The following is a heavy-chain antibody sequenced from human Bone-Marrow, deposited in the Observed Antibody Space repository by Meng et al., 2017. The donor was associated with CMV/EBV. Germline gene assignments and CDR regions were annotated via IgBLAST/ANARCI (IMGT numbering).Heavy chain of an antibody. J-gene: IGHJ6*02. D-gene: IGHD3-9*01. CDR2: ILYDGSNK. CDR3: ARAGGGYDILTGYYYYYYGMDV. CDR1: RFTFSTYA. V-gene: IGHV3-30-3*01. Sequence: GGSLRLSCAASRFTFSTYAMHWVRQAPGKGLEWVALILYDGSNKYYADSVKGRFTISRDNSKNTLYLQMNSLRAEDTAVYYCARAGGGYDILTGYYYYYYGMDVWGQGTTVTVSS.